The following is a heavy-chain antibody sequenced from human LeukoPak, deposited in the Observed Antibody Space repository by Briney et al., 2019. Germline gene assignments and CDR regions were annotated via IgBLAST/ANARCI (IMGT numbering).Heavy chain of an antibody. CDR3: ARFDCSGYYNNFDY. D-gene: IGHD3-22*01. V-gene: IGHV4-59*01. J-gene: IGHJ4*02. CDR2: IYYSGST. CDR1: GDSISSYY. Sequence: SETLSLTCTVSGDSISSYYWSWIRQPPGKGLEWIGYIYYSGSTSYNPSLKSRVTISVDTSKNQFSLKLSSVTAADTAVYYCARFDCSGYYNNFDYWGQGTLVIVSS.